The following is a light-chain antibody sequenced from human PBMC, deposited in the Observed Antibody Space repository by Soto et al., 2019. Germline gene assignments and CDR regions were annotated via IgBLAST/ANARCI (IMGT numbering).Light chain of an antibody. V-gene: IGKV1-33*01. CDR3: QQYDILPLT. CDR1: QDIINY. CDR2: DAS. Sequence: DIQMTQSPSSLSASVGDRVTITCQASQDIINYLNWYQQKPGKAPKLLIFDASNLETGVPPRFSGSGSGTDFTFTISNLQPEDVATYYCQQYDILPLTFGGGTKVDIK. J-gene: IGKJ4*01.